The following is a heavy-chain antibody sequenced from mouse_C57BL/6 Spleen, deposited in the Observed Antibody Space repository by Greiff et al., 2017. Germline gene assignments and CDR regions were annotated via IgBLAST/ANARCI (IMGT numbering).Heavy chain of an antibody. V-gene: IGHV5-6*01. D-gene: IGHD1-1*01. CDR3: ATLDYGSSYFDY. J-gene: IGHJ2*01. Sequence: EVKLMESGGDLVKPGGSLKLSCAASGFTFSSYGMSWVRQTPDKRLEWVATISSGGSYTYYPDSVKGRFTISRDNAKNTLYLQLSSLKSEDTAMYYCATLDYGSSYFDYWGQGTTLTVSS. CDR1: GFTFSSYG. CDR2: ISSGGSYT.